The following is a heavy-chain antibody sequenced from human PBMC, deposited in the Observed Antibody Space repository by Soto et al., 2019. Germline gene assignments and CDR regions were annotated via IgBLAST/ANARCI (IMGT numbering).Heavy chain of an antibody. CDR2: IYYSGST. CDR3: AREGYCSSTSCYAGYWFDP. D-gene: IGHD2-2*01. V-gene: IGHV4-39*02. Sequence: PSETLSLTCTVSGGSISSSSYYWGWIRQPPGKGLEWIGSIYYSGSTYYNPSLKSRVTISVDTSKNQFSLKLSSVTAADTAVYYCAREGYCSSTSCYAGYWFDPWGQGTLVTVSS. J-gene: IGHJ5*02. CDR1: GGSISSSSYY.